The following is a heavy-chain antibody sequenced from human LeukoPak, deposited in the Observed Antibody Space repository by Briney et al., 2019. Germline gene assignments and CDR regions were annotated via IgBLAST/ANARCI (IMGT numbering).Heavy chain of an antibody. V-gene: IGHV3-33*06. J-gene: IGHJ4*02. D-gene: IGHD3-22*01. CDR2: IWYDGSNK. CDR1: GFTFSSYG. Sequence: GGSLRLSCAASGFTFSSYGMHWVRQAPGKGLEWVAVIWYDGSNKYYADSVKGRFTISRDNSKNTLYLQMNSLRAEDTAVYYCAKGHKYYYDSSGTYYFDYWGQGTLVTVSS. CDR3: AKGHKYYYDSSGTYYFDY.